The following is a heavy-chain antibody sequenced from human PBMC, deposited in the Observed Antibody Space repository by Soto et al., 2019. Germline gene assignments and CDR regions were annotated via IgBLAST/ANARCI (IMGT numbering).Heavy chain of an antibody. Sequence: VKVSCKASGFTFTSSAVQWVRQARGQRLEWIGWIVVGSGNTNYAQKFQERVTITRDMSTSTAYMELSSLRSEDTAVYYCAAXLRLGXCSGGSCRSDAFDIWGQGTMXTVSS. V-gene: IGHV1-58*01. J-gene: IGHJ3*02. D-gene: IGHD2-15*01. CDR3: AAXLRLGXCSGGSCRSDAFDI. CDR2: IVVGSGNT. CDR1: GFTFTSSA.